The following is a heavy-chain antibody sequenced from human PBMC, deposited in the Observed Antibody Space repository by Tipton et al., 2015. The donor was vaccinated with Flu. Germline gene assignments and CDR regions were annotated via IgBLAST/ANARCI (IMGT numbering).Heavy chain of an antibody. J-gene: IGHJ4*01. V-gene: IGHV4-34*01. CDR2: INHSGST. Sequence: TLSLTCAVYVWSFSGYYWSWIRQPPGQGLEWIGEINHSGSTNYNPSLKSRVTISVDTSKNQFSLKLSSVTAADTAVYYCARGSGWSSIDYWGHGTLVTVSS. D-gene: IGHD6-19*01. CDR1: VWSFSGYY. CDR3: ARGSGWSSIDY.